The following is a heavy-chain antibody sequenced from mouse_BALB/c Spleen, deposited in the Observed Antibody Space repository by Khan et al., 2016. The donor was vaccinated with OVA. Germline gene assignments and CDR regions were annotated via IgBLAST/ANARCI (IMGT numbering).Heavy chain of an antibody. D-gene: IGHD2-14*01. CDR1: GYTFTSYT. J-gene: IGHJ3*01. CDR3: AKEGAYYRSDGWFAY. CDR2: INPVSDYT. V-gene: IGHV1-4*01. Sequence: QVQLKQSGAELTRPGASVKMSCKASGYTFTSYTMHWVKQRPGQGLEWIGYINPVSDYTNYNQNFKDKATLTADKSSSTAYMQLRSLTSEDSAVYYCAKEGAYYRSDGWFAYWGQGNLVTVST.